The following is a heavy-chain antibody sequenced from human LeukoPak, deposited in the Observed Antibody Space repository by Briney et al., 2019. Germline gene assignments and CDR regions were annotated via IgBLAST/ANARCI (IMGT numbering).Heavy chain of an antibody. CDR3: ASGPRYYYYYVDV. CDR1: GFTVSSNY. CDR2: IYSGGST. Sequence: PGGSLRLSCAASGFTVSSNYMSWVRQAPGKGLEWVSVIYSGGSTYYADSVKGRFTISRDNSKNTLYLQMNSLRAEDTAVYYCASGPRYYYYYVDVWGKGTTVTVSS. J-gene: IGHJ6*03. V-gene: IGHV3-53*01.